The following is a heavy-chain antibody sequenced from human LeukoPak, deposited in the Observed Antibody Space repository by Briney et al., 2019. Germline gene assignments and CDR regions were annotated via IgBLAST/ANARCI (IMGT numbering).Heavy chain of an antibody. CDR3: ARSLGGSSSTK. V-gene: IGHV3-21*01. Sequence: GGSLRLSCAASGFTFSSYSMNWVRQAPGKGLEWVSSISSSSSYIYYADSVKGRFTVSRDNSKNTLYLQMNSLRAEDTAVYYCARSLGGSSSTKWGQGTLVTVSS. J-gene: IGHJ4*02. D-gene: IGHD6-13*01. CDR2: ISSSSSYI. CDR1: GFTFSSYS.